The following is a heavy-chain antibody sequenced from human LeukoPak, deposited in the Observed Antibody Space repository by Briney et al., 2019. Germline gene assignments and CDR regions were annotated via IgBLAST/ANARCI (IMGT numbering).Heavy chain of an antibody. CDR3: ARTRGPRELTDP. J-gene: IGHJ5*02. D-gene: IGHD1-26*01. Sequence: SVKVSCKASGGTFSSYAISWVRQAPGQGLEWMGGIIPIFGTANYAQKFQGRVTITADESTSTAYMELSSLRSEDTAVYYCARTRGPRELTDPWGQGTLVTVSS. CDR2: IIPIFGTA. V-gene: IGHV1-69*13. CDR1: GGTFSSYA.